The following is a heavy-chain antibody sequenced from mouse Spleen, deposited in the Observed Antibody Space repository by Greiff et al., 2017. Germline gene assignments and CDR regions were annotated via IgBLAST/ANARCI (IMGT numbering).Heavy chain of an antibody. V-gene: IGHV1-4*01. J-gene: IGHJ3*01. CDR3: ARSWYGNYVVAY. CDR1: GYTFTSYT. Sequence: VKLVESGAELARPGASVKMSCKASGYTFTSYTMHWVKQRPGQGLEWIGYINPSSGYTNYNQKFKDKATLTADKSSSTAYMQLSSLTSEDSAVYYCARSWYGNYVVAYWGQGTLVTVSA. CDR2: INPSSGYT. D-gene: IGHD2-10*02.